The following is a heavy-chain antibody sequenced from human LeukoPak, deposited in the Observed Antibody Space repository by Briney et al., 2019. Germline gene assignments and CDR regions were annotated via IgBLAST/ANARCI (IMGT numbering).Heavy chain of an antibody. D-gene: IGHD3-16*01. V-gene: IGHV3-74*01. CDR3: SSPSLGPD. J-gene: IGHJ4*02. CDR2: IKSDGSTT. Sequence: GGSLRLSCVASGFTFSSYWMHWVRQPPGKGLVWVSRIKSDGSTTNYADSVKGRFTISRDNAKNTVYLQMNSLRAEDTAVYYCSSPSLGPDWGRGTLVTVSS. CDR1: GFTFSSYW.